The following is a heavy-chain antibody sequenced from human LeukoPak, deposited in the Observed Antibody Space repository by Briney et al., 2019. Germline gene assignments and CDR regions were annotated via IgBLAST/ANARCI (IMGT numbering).Heavy chain of an antibody. Sequence: PGGSLRLSCAASGFSFSSFAMHRVRQAAGKGLEYVSAISSSGDSTNYAASVKGRFTISRDNSKSTLYLQMSSLRPEDTALYYCVKVVANHDFDYWGQGTLVTVSS. J-gene: IGHJ4*02. V-gene: IGHV3-64D*06. CDR3: VKVVANHDFDY. CDR2: ISSSGDST. CDR1: GFSFSSFA. D-gene: IGHD1-14*01.